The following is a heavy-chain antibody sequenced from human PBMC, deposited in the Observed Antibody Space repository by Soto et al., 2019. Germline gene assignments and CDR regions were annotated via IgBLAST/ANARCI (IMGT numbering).Heavy chain of an antibody. CDR2: IYYSRST. Sequence: XXTLSLPCTVSGDSISSSSYYWGSIRQPPGKGLEWIGTIYYSRSTYYNPSLKSRVTFSVDTSKDQFSLRLTSVTAEDTAVYYCARRVQLERRGDALDIWGQGTMVTVSS. J-gene: IGHJ3*02. CDR3: ARRVQLERRGDALDI. D-gene: IGHD1-1*01. V-gene: IGHV4-39*01. CDR1: GDSISSSSYY.